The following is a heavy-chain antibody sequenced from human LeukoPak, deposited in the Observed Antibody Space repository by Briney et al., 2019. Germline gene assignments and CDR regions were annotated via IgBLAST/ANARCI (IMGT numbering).Heavy chain of an antibody. J-gene: IGHJ4*02. D-gene: IGHD6-13*01. CDR1: GYTFTGYY. CDR3: ARYFGGGSSCDY. CDR2: INPNTGGT. Sequence: ASVKVSCKASGYTFTGYYMHWVRQAPGQGLEWMGWINPNTGGTNYAQKFQGRVTMTRDTSISTAYMDLSRLRSDDTAVYYCARYFGGGSSCDYWGQGTLVTVSS. V-gene: IGHV1-2*02.